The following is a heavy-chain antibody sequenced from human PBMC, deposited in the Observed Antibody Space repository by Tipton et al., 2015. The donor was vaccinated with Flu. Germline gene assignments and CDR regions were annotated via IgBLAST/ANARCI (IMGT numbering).Heavy chain of an antibody. D-gene: IGHD7-27*01. CDR2: ISYDGSNK. CDR3: ATLTGDDY. J-gene: IGHJ4*02. CDR1: GFTFSSYG. Sequence: SLRLSCAASGFTFSSYGMYWVRQAPGKGLEWVTVISYDGSNKYYADSVKGRFTTSRDNSKDTLYLQLNSLRAEDTAVYYCATLTGDDYWGQGILVTVSS. V-gene: IGHV3-30*03.